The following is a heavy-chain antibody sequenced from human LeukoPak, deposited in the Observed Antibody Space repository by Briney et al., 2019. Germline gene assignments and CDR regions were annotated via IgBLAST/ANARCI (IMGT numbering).Heavy chain of an antibody. J-gene: IGHJ6*03. Sequence: GGSLRLSCAASGFTFIGDWMSWVRQAPGKGLEWVANIRQDGNEKSSVDSVKGRFTISRDNAENSVYLQMNSLRAEDTAVYYCAREGVGGMDVWGKGTTVTVSS. CDR2: IRQDGNEK. V-gene: IGHV3-7*01. D-gene: IGHD3-16*01. CDR1: GFTFIGDW. CDR3: AREGVGGMDV.